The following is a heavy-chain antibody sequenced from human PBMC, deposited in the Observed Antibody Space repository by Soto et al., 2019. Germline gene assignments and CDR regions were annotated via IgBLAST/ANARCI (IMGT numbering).Heavy chain of an antibody. Sequence: EVQLVESGGGVVQPGGSLRLSCAASGFTIGDYWMSWVCQAPGKGLEWVANIKQDGSEKYYVDSVKGRFTISRDSAKNSLYLQMNSLRGDDTAVYYCARTIVVVVPDNFDHWGQGTLVTVSS. V-gene: IGHV3-7*01. D-gene: IGHD3-22*01. CDR1: GFTIGDYW. CDR2: IKQDGSEK. CDR3: ARTIVVVVPDNFDH. J-gene: IGHJ4*02.